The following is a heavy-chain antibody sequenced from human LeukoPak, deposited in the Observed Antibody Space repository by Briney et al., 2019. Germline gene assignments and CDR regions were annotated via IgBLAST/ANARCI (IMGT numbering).Heavy chain of an antibody. CDR2: IYSGGST. V-gene: IGHV3-53*01. CDR3: TTDEDWNYARKDV. J-gene: IGHJ6*02. CDR1: GFTVSSNY. Sequence: GGSLRLSCAASGFTVSSNYMSWVRQAPGKGLEWVSVIYSGGSTYYADSVEGRFTISRDNSKNTLYLQMNSLKIEDTAVYYCTTDEDWNYARKDVWGQGATVIVSS. D-gene: IGHD1-7*01.